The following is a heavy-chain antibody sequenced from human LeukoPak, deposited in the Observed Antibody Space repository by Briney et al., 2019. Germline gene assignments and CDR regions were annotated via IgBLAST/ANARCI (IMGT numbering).Heavy chain of an antibody. CDR2: IYPGDSDT. Sequence: GESLKISCKGSGYSFTSQWIGWVRQMPGKGLEWMGIIYPGDSDTRYSPSFQGQVTISADKSISTAYLQWSSLKASDTAMYYCARHAISHYYDSSGYLALDYWGQGTLVTVSS. CDR1: GYSFTSQW. V-gene: IGHV5-51*01. CDR3: ARHAISHYYDSSGYLALDY. J-gene: IGHJ4*02. D-gene: IGHD3-22*01.